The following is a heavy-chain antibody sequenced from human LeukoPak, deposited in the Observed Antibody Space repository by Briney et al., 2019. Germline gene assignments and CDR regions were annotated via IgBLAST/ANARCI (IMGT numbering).Heavy chain of an antibody. D-gene: IGHD6-13*01. CDR2: INPNSGGT. CDR3: ARKTKEWQQPLDY. J-gene: IGHJ4*02. V-gene: IGHV1-2*02. Sequence: ASVKVSCKASGYTFTGYYMHWMRQAPGQGLEWMGWINPNSGGTNSQKFQGRVTMTRDTSISTAYMELSRLRSDDTAVYYCARKTKEWQQPLDYWGQGTLVTVSS. CDR1: GYTFTGYY.